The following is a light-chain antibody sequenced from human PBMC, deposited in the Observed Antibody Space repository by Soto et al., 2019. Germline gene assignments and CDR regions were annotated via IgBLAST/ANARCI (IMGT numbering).Light chain of an antibody. J-gene: IGKJ1*01. CDR3: DQYNSYPWN. Sequence: DIQLTQSPSTLSASVGDRVTITCRASQSISSWLDWYQQKPGNAPKLLIYKASSLESGVQSRFSGSGSGTEFTLTISSLQPDVFASYSSDQYNSYPWNFGQGTKADIK. V-gene: IGKV1-5*03. CDR1: QSISSW. CDR2: KAS.